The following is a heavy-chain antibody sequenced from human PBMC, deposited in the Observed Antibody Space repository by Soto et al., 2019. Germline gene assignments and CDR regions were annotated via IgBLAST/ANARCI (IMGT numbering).Heavy chain of an antibody. Sequence: SETLSLTCNVSGGSVGSSSYYWGWIRQAPGKGLEWIVSTYYSAGTYYNPSLKSRVTTPMDASKNQFSLTVTSVTAADTAIYYCARHASRGYSSSWYFEDWGQGTPVTVSS. V-gene: IGHV4-39*01. J-gene: IGHJ4*02. D-gene: IGHD6-13*01. CDR1: GGSVGSSSYY. CDR3: ARHASRGYSSSWYFED. CDR2: TYYSAGT.